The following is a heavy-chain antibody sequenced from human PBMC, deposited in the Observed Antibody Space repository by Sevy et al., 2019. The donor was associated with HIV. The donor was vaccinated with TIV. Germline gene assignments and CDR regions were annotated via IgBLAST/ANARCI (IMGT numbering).Heavy chain of an antibody. J-gene: IGHJ4*02. Sequence: GGSLRLSCAASGFTFSSYSMNWVRQAPGKGLEWVSSISRSSSYIYHADSVKGRFTMSRDNAKKSLSLKMNSLRAGDMAVYYCARDGGCSSTSCLLYFDYWGQGTLVTVSS. D-gene: IGHD2-2*01. CDR2: ISRSSSYI. CDR3: ARDGGCSSTSCLLYFDY. CDR1: GFTFSSYS. V-gene: IGHV3-21*01.